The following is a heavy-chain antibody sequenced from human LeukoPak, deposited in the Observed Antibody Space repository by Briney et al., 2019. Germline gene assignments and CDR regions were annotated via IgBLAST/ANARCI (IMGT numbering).Heavy chain of an antibody. CDR2: IHKSGNT. CDR3: ARLVTAATGNCFDP. CDR1: GGSISGSSYY. D-gene: IGHD1-7*01. Sequence: PSETLSLTCTVSGGSISGSSYYWAWIRQPPGKGLEWIGSIHKSGNTYYTASLKSRVTISVDTSKNQFSLKLTSATATDTAVYYCARLVTAATGNCFDPWGQGTPVTVSS. V-gene: IGHV4-39*01. J-gene: IGHJ5*02.